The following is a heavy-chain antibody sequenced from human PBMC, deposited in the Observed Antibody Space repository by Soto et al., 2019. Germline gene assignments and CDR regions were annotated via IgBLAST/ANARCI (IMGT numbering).Heavy chain of an antibody. CDR2: IYYNGNT. J-gene: IGHJ4*02. Sequence: QVQLQESGPGLVKPSETLSLTCTLSGGAINDHYWSFIRQPPGKGLEWIGYIYYNGNTNYNPSLESRVTISVDRSRNQFSLRLTSLTAADTAVYYCARVRTGYFVYWGRGALVTVSS. D-gene: IGHD3-9*01. CDR3: ARVRTGYFVY. V-gene: IGHV4-59*11. CDR1: GGAINDHY.